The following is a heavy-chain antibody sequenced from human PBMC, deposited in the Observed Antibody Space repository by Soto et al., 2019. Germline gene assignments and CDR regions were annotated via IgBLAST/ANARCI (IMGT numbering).Heavy chain of an antibody. D-gene: IGHD5-18*01. Sequence: QVQLVQSGAEVKKPGASVKISCKTSGYTFTRYTIHWVRQAPGQRLEWMGWINTGRGNTKYSEKLQGSVTITADTSASTAYMELSTLPSADTALYYCSRDAYSYVYYSDYWCQGTLVTVSS. CDR1: GYTFTRYT. CDR3: SRDAYSYVYYSDY. J-gene: IGHJ4*02. V-gene: IGHV1-3*04. CDR2: INTGRGNT.